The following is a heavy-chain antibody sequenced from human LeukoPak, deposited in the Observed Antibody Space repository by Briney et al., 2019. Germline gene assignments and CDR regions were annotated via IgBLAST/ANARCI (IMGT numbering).Heavy chain of an antibody. CDR2: IVVGSGNT. J-gene: IGHJ4*02. CDR1: GFTFTNSA. V-gene: IGHV1-58*01. D-gene: IGHD3-22*01. Sequence: GTSVKVSCKASGFTFTNSAVQWVRQARGQRLEWIGWIVVGSGNTNYAQKFQERVTITRDMSTSTAYMELSSLRSEDTAVYYCAALYYYDSSGYYGIDYWGQGTLVTVSS. CDR3: AALYYYDSSGYYGIDY.